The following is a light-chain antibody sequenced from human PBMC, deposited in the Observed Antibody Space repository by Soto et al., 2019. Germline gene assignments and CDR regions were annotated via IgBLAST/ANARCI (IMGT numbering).Light chain of an antibody. CDR1: QSVSSSY. CDR3: QQYGSSSWT. Sequence: EIVLTQSPGTLSLSPGERATLSCRASQSVSSSYLAWYQQKPGQAPRLLIYGTSSMATAIPDRFSGSGSGTDFTLTISRREPEDFAVYYCQQYGSSSWTFGQGTKVEIK. CDR2: GTS. V-gene: IGKV3-20*01. J-gene: IGKJ1*01.